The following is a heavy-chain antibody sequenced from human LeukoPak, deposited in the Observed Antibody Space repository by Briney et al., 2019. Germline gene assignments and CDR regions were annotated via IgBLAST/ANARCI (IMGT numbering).Heavy chain of an antibody. D-gene: IGHD6-13*01. J-gene: IGHJ4*02. CDR1: GFTFSSYA. Sequence: GGSLRLSCAAYGFTFSSYAMSWVRQAPGKGLEWVSGVSVSGSSTHYADSMKGRFTISRDNSKNTVYLQMNSLTAEDTAVYYCAKYGRSTWFHLDSWGQGTLVTVSS. CDR3: AKYGRSTWFHLDS. V-gene: IGHV3-23*01. CDR2: VSVSGSST.